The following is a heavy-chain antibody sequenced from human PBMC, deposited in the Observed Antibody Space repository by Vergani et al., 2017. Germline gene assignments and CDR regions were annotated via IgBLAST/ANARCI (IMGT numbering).Heavy chain of an antibody. V-gene: IGHV3-21*02. CDR2: TSGRSSYV. J-gene: IGHJ4*02. CDR1: GFIFSDYN. D-gene: IGHD3-3*01. Sequence: EVQVVQSGGGLVKPGGSLRLSCETSGFIFSDYNLNWVRQAPGSGLEWVASTSGRSSYVNYAVSVKGRFTISRDNAKNSLFLQMNSLRPEDTAVYYCVREETFYDSVSDYLAGYFDHWGQGALVTVSS. CDR3: VREETFYDSVSDYLAGYFDH.